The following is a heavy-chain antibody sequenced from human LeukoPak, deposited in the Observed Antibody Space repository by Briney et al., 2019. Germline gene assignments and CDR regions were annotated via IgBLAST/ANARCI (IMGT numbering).Heavy chain of an antibody. D-gene: IGHD3-22*01. J-gene: IGHJ1*01. CDR1: GFTFDDYA. V-gene: IGHV3-43*02. CDR2: ISGDGGST. Sequence: GGSLRLSCAASGFTFDDYAMHWVCQAPGKGLEWVSLISGDGGSTYYADSAKGRFTISRDNSKNSLYLQMNSLRTEDTALYYCAKGYSSGYTYFQHWGQGTLVTVSS. CDR3: AKGYSSGYTYFQH.